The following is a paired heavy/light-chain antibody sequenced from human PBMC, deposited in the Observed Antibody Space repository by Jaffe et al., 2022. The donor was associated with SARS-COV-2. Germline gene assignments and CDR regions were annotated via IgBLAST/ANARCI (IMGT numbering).Heavy chain of an antibody. V-gene: IGHV1-69*01. CDR1: GGTFSNYA. J-gene: IGHJ6*03. Sequence: QVQLVQSGAEVKKPGSSVKVSCKASGGTFSNYAISWVRQAPGQGLEWMGGIIPIFDITKYVQKFQGRVTITADESTTTAYMELSSLRSEDTAVYYCARGGWRHGSGTYYYDLSYMDVWGKGTTVTVSS. D-gene: IGHD3-10*01. CDR2: IIPIFDIT. CDR3: ARGGWRHGSGTYYYDLSYMDV.
Light chain of an antibody. Sequence: DIQMTQSPSSLSASVGDRVTITCQASQDISTYLNWYQQKPGKAPKLLIYDASNLQTGAPSRFSGSGSGTDFTFIISSLQPEDIATYHCQQYDDLPLTFGGGTKVEIK. CDR1: QDISTY. V-gene: IGKV1-33*01. J-gene: IGKJ4*01. CDR2: DAS. CDR3: QQYDDLPLT.